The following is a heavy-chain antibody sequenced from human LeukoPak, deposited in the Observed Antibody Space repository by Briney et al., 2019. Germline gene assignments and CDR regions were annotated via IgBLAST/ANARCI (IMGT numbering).Heavy chain of an antibody. D-gene: IGHD3-3*01. Sequence: PSETLSLTCAVYGGSFSGYYWSWIRQPAGKGLEWIGRIYTSGSTNYNPSLKSRATISVDTSKNQFSLKLSSVTAADTAVYYCARAKDTIFGVDHAFDIWGQGTMVTVSS. V-gene: IGHV4-59*10. CDR1: GGSFSGYY. CDR3: ARAKDTIFGVDHAFDI. J-gene: IGHJ3*02. CDR2: IYTSGST.